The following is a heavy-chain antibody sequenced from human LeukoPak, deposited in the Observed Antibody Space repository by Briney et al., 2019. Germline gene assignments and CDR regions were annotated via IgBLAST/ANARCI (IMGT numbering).Heavy chain of an antibody. Sequence: PGGSLRLSCAASGFTFSSYGMHWVRQAPGKGLEWVSYINNSSSTIYYADSVKGRFTISRDNAKNSLYLQVNSLRAEDTAVYYCATPYFAPYDFWSGYPTSIDYWGQGTLVTVSS. CDR2: INNSSSTI. J-gene: IGHJ4*02. D-gene: IGHD3-3*01. V-gene: IGHV3-48*01. CDR1: GFTFSSYG. CDR3: ATPYFAPYDFWSGYPTSIDY.